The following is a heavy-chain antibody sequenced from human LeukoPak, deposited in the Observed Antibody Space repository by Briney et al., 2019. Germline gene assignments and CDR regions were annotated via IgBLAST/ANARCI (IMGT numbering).Heavy chain of an antibody. CDR1: GYTFSSYG. CDR3: ARDFGAAAYDGAFDI. CDR2: ISGYNGNI. J-gene: IGHJ3*02. D-gene: IGHD3-22*01. Sequence: ASVKVSCKASGYTFSSYGVSWVRQAPGQGLEGMGWISGYNGNINYAQKLQGRVTMTTDTSTSTAYMELRSLISDDTAVYYCARDFGAAAYDGAFDIWGHGTMVTVSS. V-gene: IGHV1-18*01.